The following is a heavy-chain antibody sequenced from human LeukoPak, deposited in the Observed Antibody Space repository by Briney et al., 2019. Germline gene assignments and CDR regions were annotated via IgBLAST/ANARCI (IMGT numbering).Heavy chain of an antibody. CDR2: ISDDGGST. Sequence: GGSLRLSCAASGFTFSSYWMNWVRQAPGKGLVWVSRISDDGGSTTYADSVKGRFTISRDNAKNTLYLQMNSLRAEDTAVYYYTSLRLEDYWGQGTLVTVSS. V-gene: IGHV3-74*01. J-gene: IGHJ4*02. CDR3: TSLRLEDY. D-gene: IGHD6-25*01. CDR1: GFTFSSYW.